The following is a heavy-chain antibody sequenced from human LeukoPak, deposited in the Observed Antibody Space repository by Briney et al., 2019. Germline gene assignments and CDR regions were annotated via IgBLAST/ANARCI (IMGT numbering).Heavy chain of an antibody. V-gene: IGHV3-7*01. D-gene: IGHD4-17*01. CDR3: ASGYGDLTGDAFDI. Sequence: PGGSLRLSCAASGFTFSSYWMFWARQAPGKGLEWVANIKQDGSEKYYVDSVKGRFTISRDNAKDSLYLQMNSLRVEDTAVYYCASGYGDLTGDAFDIWGQGTMVTVSS. J-gene: IGHJ3*02. CDR2: IKQDGSEK. CDR1: GFTFSSYW.